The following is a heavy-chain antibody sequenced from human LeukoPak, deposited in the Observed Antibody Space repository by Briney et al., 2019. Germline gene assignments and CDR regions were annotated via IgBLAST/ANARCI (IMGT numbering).Heavy chain of an antibody. Sequence: SETLSLTCTVSGGSISSYYWSWIRQPPGKGLEWIGYIYYSGSTNYNPSLKSRVTISVDTSKNQCSLKVSSVTAADTAVYYCASSYCGGDCYSGGTFDYWGQGTLVTVSS. CDR2: IYYSGST. CDR1: GGSISSYY. J-gene: IGHJ4*02. V-gene: IGHV4-59*01. D-gene: IGHD2-21*01. CDR3: ASSYCGGDCYSGGTFDY.